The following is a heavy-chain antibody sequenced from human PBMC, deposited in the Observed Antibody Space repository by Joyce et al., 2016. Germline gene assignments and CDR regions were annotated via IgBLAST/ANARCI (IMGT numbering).Heavy chain of an antibody. V-gene: IGHV1-2*02. CDR1: GYTFIGFS. Sequence: QVQLVQSGAEVKKPGSSVRVSCKTPGYTFIGFSMHWVRQAPGQGLQSVGWSNPDTGDTEYAPEFQGRVTMTTDTSVTTAYMELTDLRSGDTAVYFCAKGHRNLGADSWGQGSLVTVSS. CDR2: SNPDTGDT. CDR3: AKGHRNLGADS. J-gene: IGHJ4*02.